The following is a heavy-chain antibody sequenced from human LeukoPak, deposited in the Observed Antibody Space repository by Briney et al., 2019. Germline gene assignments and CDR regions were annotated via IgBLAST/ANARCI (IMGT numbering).Heavy chain of an antibody. CDR2: ISGGGGST. D-gene: IGHD3-16*02. J-gene: IGHJ3*02. CDR3: AKARYRPLDAFDI. V-gene: IGHV3-23*01. CDR1: GFTFSSYR. Sequence: GGSLRLSCAASGFTFSSYRMIWVRQAPGKGLEWVSAISGGGGSTYYADSVKGRFTISSDNSKNTLYLQMNSLRAEDTAVYYCAKARYRPLDAFDIWGQGTMVTVSS.